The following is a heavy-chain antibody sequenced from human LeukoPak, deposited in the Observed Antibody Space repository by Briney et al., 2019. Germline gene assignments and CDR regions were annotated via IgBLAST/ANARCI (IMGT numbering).Heavy chain of an antibody. V-gene: IGHV1-69*05. D-gene: IGHD3-22*01. CDR1: GGTFSSYA. CDR3: ASEGPYYDSSGSPLDAFDI. J-gene: IGHJ3*02. Sequence: SVKVSCKASGGTFSSYAISWVRQAPGQGLEWMGGIIPIFGTTNYAQKFQGRVTITTDESTSTAYMELSSLRSEDTAVYYCASEGPYYDSSGSPLDAFDIWGQGTMVTVSS. CDR2: IIPIFGTT.